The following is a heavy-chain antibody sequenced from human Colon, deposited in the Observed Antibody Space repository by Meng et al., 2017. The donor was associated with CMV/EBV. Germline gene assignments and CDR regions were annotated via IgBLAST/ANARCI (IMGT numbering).Heavy chain of an antibody. V-gene: IGHV1-18*01. Sequence: ASVKVSCKASGYTFTNYGINWVRQAPGQGLEWMGWISAYNDKTNYAQKLQGRVTMTTDTSTGTAYMELRSLRSDDTAVYYCARARAFVVVPAAMTEHDYWGQGTLVTVSS. J-gene: IGHJ4*02. D-gene: IGHD2-2*01. CDR1: GYTFTNYG. CDR2: ISAYNDKT. CDR3: ARARAFVVVPAAMTEHDY.